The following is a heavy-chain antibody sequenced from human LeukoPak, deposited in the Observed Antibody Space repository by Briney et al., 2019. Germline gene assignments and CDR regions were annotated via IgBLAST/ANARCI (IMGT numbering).Heavy chain of an antibody. CDR2: IYPGDSDT. CDR1: GYSFTDYW. CDR3: ARRFLADPSGFDY. J-gene: IGHJ4*02. V-gene: IGHV5-51*01. Sequence: GESLKISCKSSGYSFTDYWIGWARQMPGKGLEWMGIIYPGDSDTRYSPSFQGQVTISVDKSISTAYLQWSSLKASDTAMYYCARRFLADPSGFDYWGQGTLVTVSS.